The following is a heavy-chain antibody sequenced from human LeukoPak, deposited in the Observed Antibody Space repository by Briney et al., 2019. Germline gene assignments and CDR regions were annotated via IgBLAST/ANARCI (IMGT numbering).Heavy chain of an antibody. Sequence: SETLSLXCTVSGGSISSGSYYWSWIRQPAGKGLEWIGRIYTSGITNYNPSLKSRVTISVDTSKNQFSLKLSSVTAADTAVYYCASHIRLQGLRPWGQGTLVTVSS. CDR3: ASHIRLQGLRP. D-gene: IGHD4-11*01. J-gene: IGHJ5*02. CDR2: IYTSGIT. V-gene: IGHV4-61*02. CDR1: GGSISSGSYY.